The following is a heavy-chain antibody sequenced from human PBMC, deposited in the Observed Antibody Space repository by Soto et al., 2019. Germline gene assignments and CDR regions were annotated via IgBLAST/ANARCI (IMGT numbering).Heavy chain of an antibody. D-gene: IGHD2-2*02. Sequence: QLLESGGGLVQPGGSLRLSCAASGFTFSTCAMTWVRQAPGKGLEWVSTISDAGGTTYYTQSVRGRFTISRDNSQDTLYLQMNNLRAEDTAIYYCAKSLLYFEAGGFDLWGRGTLVTVS. V-gene: IGHV3-23*01. J-gene: IGHJ2*01. CDR2: ISDAGGTT. CDR3: AKSLLYFEAGGFDL. CDR1: GFTFSTCA.